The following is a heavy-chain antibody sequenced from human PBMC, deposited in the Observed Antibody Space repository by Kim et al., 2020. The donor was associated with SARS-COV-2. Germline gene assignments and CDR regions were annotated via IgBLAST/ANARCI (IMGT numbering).Heavy chain of an antibody. V-gene: IGHV4-31*02. CDR3: ARERRGGLDY. J-gene: IGHJ4*02. CDR2: ST. Sequence: STYYYPSLKSRVTISVDTSKNQFSLKLSSVTAADTAVYYCARERRGGLDYWGQGTLVTVSS. D-gene: IGHD1-26*01.